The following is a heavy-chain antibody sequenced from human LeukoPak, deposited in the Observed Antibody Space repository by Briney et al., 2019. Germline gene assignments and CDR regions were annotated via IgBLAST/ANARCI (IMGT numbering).Heavy chain of an antibody. CDR1: GFTFSSYS. CDR3: SASSSWDDAFDI. D-gene: IGHD6-6*01. Sequence: GGSLRLSCAASGFTFSSYSMNWVRQAPGKGLEWVSSIGSSSSYIYYADSVKGRFTISRDNAKNSLYLQMNSLRAEDTAVYYTSASSSWDDAFDIWGQGTMVTVSS. V-gene: IGHV3-21*01. CDR2: IGSSSSYI. J-gene: IGHJ3*02.